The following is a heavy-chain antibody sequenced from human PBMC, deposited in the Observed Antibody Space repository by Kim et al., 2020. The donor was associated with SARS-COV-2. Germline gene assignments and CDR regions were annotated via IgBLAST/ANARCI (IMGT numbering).Heavy chain of an antibody. V-gene: IGHV4-34*01. Sequence: SETLSLTCAVYGGSFSDYYWSWIRQPPGKGLEWIGEINHRGSTHYNPSLKSRVIISVDTSKNQFSLRLSSVIAADTAVYYCARWRAYYYDSGDYPFGYWGQGIQVTVSS. CDR2: INHRGST. D-gene: IGHD3-22*01. J-gene: IGHJ4*02. CDR3: ARWRAYYYDSGDYPFGY. CDR1: GGSFSDYY.